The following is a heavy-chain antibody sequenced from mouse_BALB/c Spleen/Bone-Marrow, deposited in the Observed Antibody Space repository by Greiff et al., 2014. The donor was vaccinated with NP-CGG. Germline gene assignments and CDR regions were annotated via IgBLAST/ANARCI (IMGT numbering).Heavy chain of an antibody. J-gene: IGHJ2*01. D-gene: IGHD1-2*01. CDR3: ASTAGTQYDYFAY. Sequence: VQLQQSGPELVRPGVSVKISCKGFGYTFTGYAIHWVKQSHAKTLEWIGVISSYSGNTNYNHKFKGRATMTVDKSSSTAYMELARLTSEDSAIYYCASTAGTQYDYFAYWGQGTTLTVSS. V-gene: IGHV1-67*01. CDR1: GYTFTGYA. CDR2: ISSYSGNT.